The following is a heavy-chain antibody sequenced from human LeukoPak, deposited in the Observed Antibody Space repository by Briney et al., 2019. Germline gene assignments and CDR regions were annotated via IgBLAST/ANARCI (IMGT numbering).Heavy chain of an antibody. D-gene: IGHD6-13*01. Sequence: SETLSLTCSVSGGSLSSYYWSWLRQPAGKGLEWIGRIYTSGSTNYNPSLKSRVTMSVDTSKNQFSLNLSSVAAADTAVYYCARDQSSSWFAFDIWGQGTMVTVSS. CDR2: IYTSGST. V-gene: IGHV4-4*07. CDR3: ARDQSSSWFAFDI. CDR1: GGSLSSYY. J-gene: IGHJ3*02.